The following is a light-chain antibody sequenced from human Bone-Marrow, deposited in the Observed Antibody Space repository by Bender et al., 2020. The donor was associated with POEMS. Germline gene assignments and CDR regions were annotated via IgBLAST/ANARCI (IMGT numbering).Light chain of an antibody. Sequence: QSVLTQPSSATGTPGQGVTITCSGGTFNVGSNNVYWYQQIPGTAPKLVIYQSYQRPSGVPDRFSGSKSGTSASLAIGGLRSEDEAFYYCASWDDSLSGLVFGGGTKVTVL. CDR1: TFNVGSNN. CDR2: QSY. J-gene: IGLJ3*02. V-gene: IGLV1-47*01. CDR3: ASWDDSLSGLV.